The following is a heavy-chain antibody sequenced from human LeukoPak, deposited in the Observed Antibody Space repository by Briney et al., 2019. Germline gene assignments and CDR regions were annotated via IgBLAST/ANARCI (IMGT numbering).Heavy chain of an antibody. CDR1: GDSVSSNSVT. CDR2: TYYRSTWYN. D-gene: IGHD2-2*01. CDR3: ARRLTQYDCFDP. V-gene: IGHV6-1*01. Sequence: QTLSLTCAISGDSVSSNSVTWNWIRQSPSRGLEWLGRTYYRSTWYNDYAVSVRGRITVNPDTSKNQFSLHLNSVTSEDTAVYYCARRLTQYDCFDPWGQGILVTVSS. J-gene: IGHJ5*02.